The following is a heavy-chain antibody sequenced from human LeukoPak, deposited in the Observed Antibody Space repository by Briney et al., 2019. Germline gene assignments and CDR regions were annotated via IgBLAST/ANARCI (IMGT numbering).Heavy chain of an antibody. V-gene: IGHV3-30-3*01. CDR2: ISYDGSNK. D-gene: IGHD3-22*01. J-gene: IGHJ4*02. CDR1: GFTFSSYA. Sequence: GGSLRLSCAASGFTFSSYAMHWVRQAPGEGLEWVAVISYDGSNKYYADSVKGRFTISRDNSKNTLYLQMNSLRAEDTAVYYCASDSSGSVDYWGQGTLVTVSS. CDR3: ASDSSGSVDY.